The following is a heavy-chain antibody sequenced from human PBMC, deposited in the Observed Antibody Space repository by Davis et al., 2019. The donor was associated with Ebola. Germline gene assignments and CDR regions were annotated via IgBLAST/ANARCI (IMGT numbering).Heavy chain of an antibody. D-gene: IGHD3-10*01. CDR2: IYYSGST. Sequence: MPSETLSLTCTVSGGSISSYYWSWIRQPPGKGLEWIGYIYYSGSTNYNPSLKSRVTISVDTSKNQSSLKLSSVTAADTAVYYCARLSMVRGSMDVWGQGTTVTVSS. J-gene: IGHJ6*02. CDR1: GGSISSYY. CDR3: ARLSMVRGSMDV. V-gene: IGHV4-59*01.